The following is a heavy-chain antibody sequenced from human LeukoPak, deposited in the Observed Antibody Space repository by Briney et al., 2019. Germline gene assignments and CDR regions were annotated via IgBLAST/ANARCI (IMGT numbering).Heavy chain of an antibody. V-gene: IGHV3-7*03. J-gene: IGHJ4*02. CDR2: MKQDGSEI. D-gene: IGHD6-19*01. CDR1: GFTFTSYW. Sequence: PGGSLRLSCAGSGFTFTSYWMHWMRKAPGKGLEWVANMKQDGSEIYYVDSVKGRFTISSDNAKKSLYLQMNSLSVEDTAVYYCVLGSGWHDSHWGQGTLVTVSS. CDR3: VLGSGWHDSH.